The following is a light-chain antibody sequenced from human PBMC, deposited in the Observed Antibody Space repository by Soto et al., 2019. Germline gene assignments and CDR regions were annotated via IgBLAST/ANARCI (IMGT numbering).Light chain of an antibody. J-gene: IGLJ2*01. CDR1: SNDVGSYNL. V-gene: IGLV2-23*01. Sequence: QSVLTQPASVSGSPGQSITISCTGTSNDVGSYNLVSWYQHRPGKAPKLIIFEGTKRPSGVSNRFSASKSGDTASLTISGLQAEDEADYYCCSYALSVTVIFGGGTKLTVL. CDR3: CSYALSVTVI. CDR2: EGT.